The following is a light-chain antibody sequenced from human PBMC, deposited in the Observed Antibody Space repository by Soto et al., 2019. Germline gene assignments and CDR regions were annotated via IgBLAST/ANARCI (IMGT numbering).Light chain of an antibody. Sequence: QSVLTQPASVSGSPGQSITISCTGTSSDVGGYNYVSWYQQYPGKAPKLMIYEVNKRPSGVPDRFSGSKSGNTASLTVSGLQAEDEADYYCTSHAGTINFPDIFGTGTKVTV. CDR3: TSHAGTINFPDI. CDR1: SSDVGGYNY. CDR2: EVN. J-gene: IGLJ1*01. V-gene: IGLV2-8*01.